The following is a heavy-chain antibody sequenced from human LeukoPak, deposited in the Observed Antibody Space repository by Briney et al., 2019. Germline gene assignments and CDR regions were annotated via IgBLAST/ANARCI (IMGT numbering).Heavy chain of an antibody. V-gene: IGHV3-33*01. D-gene: IGHD3-10*01. CDR1: GFTFSSYG. CDR3: ARNWPKGVRGRNWFDP. J-gene: IGHJ5*02. Sequence: QPGRSLRLSCAASGFTFSSYGMHWVRQAPGKGLEWVAVIWYDGSNKYYADSVKGRFTISRDNSKNTLYLQMNSLRAEDTAVYYCARNWPKGVRGRNWFDPWGQGTLVTVSS. CDR2: IWYDGSNK.